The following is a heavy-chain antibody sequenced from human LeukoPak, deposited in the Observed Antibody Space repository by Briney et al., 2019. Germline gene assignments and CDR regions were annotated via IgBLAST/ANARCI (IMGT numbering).Heavy chain of an antibody. D-gene: IGHD2-8*01. CDR1: GFTFSSSW. J-gene: IGHJ4*02. CDR3: ARSWHGVDS. V-gene: IGHV3-74*01. Sequence: GGSLRLSCAASGFTFSSSWMYWVRQGPGKGLVWVALIRADGSSTTYADSVKGRFAVSRDNAKNTLYLQMNSPRAEDTAVYYCARSWHGVDSWGQGTLVTVSS. CDR2: IRADGSST.